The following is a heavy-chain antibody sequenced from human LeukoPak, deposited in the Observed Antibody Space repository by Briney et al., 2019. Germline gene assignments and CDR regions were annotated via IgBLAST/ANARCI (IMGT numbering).Heavy chain of an antibody. Sequence: ASVKVSCKAFGYTFTSYYMHWVRQAPGQGLEWMGWINPHSGDTNYAHKFQGRVTMTRDTSISIAYMELSSLKSDDTAVYYCAREGGSSYGYAFHWGQGTLVTVSS. J-gene: IGHJ4*02. CDR3: AREGGSSYGYAFH. CDR1: GYTFTSYY. V-gene: IGHV1-2*07. D-gene: IGHD5-18*01. CDR2: INPHSGDT.